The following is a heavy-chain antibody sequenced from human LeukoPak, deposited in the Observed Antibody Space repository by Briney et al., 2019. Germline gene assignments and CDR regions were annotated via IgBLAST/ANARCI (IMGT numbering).Heavy chain of an antibody. CDR1: GFTFSSYA. D-gene: IGHD2-2*02. CDR2: ISGSGGNT. J-gene: IGHJ3*02. CDR3: AYCSSTSCYTSAFDI. V-gene: IGHV3-23*01. Sequence: GGSLRLSCAASGFTFSSYAMSWVRQAPGKGLEWVSAISGSGGNTYYADSVKGRFTIPRDNSKNTLYLQMNSLRAEDTAVYYCAYCSSTSCYTSAFDIWGQGTMVTVSS.